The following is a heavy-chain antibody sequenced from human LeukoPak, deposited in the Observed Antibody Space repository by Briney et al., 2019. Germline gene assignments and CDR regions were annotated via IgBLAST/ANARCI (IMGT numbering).Heavy chain of an antibody. J-gene: IGHJ4*02. D-gene: IGHD1-26*01. CDR2: IYYSGST. CDR1: GGSISSYY. V-gene: IGHV4-59*12. Sequence: SETLSLTCTVSGGSISSYYWSWIRQPPGKGLEWIGYIYYSGSTNYNPSLKSRVTISVDTSKNQFSLKLSSVTAADTAVYYCARSPAAYSGSPTLFDYWGQGTLVTVSS. CDR3: ARSPAAYSGSPTLFDY.